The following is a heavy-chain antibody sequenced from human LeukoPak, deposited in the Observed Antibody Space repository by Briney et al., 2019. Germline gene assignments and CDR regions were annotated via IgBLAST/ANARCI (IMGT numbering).Heavy chain of an antibody. CDR1: GGSISSYY. CDR3: ARSYYYYYMDV. Sequence: SETLSLTCTVSGGSISSYYWSWIRQPSGKGLEWIGYIYYSGSTNYNPSLKSRVTISVDTSKNQFSLKLSSVTAADTAVYYCARSYYYYYMDVWGKGTTVTVSS. V-gene: IGHV4-59*01. J-gene: IGHJ6*03. CDR2: IYYSGST.